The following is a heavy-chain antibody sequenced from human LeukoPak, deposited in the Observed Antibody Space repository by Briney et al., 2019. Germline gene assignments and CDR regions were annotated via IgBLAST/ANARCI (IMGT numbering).Heavy chain of an antibody. J-gene: IGHJ3*02. CDR3: ARGRLAAYAFDI. Sequence: GGSLRLSCAAPAFIFTRYGLRRVRQAPAQGLARVALMTYYGYYRYYSYSVEGRFTISSDTSKNTLYLQMNSLRAEDTAVYYWARGRLAAYAFDIWGQGTMVTVSS. D-gene: IGHD6-19*01. V-gene: IGHV3-30*03. CDR1: AFIFTRYG. CDR2: MTYYGYYR.